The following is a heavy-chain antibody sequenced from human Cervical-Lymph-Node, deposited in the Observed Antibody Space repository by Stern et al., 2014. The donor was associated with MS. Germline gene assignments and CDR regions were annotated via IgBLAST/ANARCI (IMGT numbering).Heavy chain of an antibody. D-gene: IGHD1-1*01. J-gene: IGHJ4*02. CDR2: RTNAGST. CDR3: ARDTSSPERSDW. V-gene: IGHV3-53*01. Sequence: EVQLVESGGGVIHPGGSLRLSCKASGFTVSRDYMTWVRQAPGKGLEWVSLRTNAGSTFYTDSVKGRCTISRDDSKNTVYLHMTSLRAEDTAMYYCARDTSSPERSDWWGQGTLVTVSS. CDR1: GFTVSRDY.